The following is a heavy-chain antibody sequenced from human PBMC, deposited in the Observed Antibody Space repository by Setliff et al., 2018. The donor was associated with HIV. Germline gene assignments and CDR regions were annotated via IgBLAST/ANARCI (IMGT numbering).Heavy chain of an antibody. J-gene: IGHJ6*03. CDR3: AREFGAGIRQIVAGGFYYMDV. V-gene: IGHV1-2*06. D-gene: IGHD5-12*01. CDR2: INPNNGDT. CDR1: GYTFTAYY. Sequence: GASVKVSCKASGYTFTAYYLHWVRQAPGQGLEWMGRINPNNGDTNYAQKFQGRVTMTRDTSISTAYMELSRLRSDDTAVYYCAREFGAGIRQIVAGGFYYMDVWGKGTTVTVSS.